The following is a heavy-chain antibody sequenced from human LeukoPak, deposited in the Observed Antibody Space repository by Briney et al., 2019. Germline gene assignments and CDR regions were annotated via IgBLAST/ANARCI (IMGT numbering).Heavy chain of an antibody. Sequence: ASVKVSCKTSGFTFIIYGINWVRQAPGQGPEWMGWISVHDGKTKYAQKFHDRVSLTTDTSTRTAYMELRRLRSDDTAVYYCARVDCSGDECYSEDQWGQGTLVTVSS. D-gene: IGHD2-15*01. CDR2: ISVHDGKT. CDR1: GFTFIIYG. CDR3: ARVDCSGDECYSEDQ. V-gene: IGHV1-18*01. J-gene: IGHJ4*02.